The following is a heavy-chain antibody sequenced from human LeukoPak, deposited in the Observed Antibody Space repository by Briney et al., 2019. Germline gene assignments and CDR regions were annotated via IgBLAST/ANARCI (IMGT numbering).Heavy chain of an antibody. Sequence: GGSLRLSCAASGFTFSRFCMTWVRQAPGQGLECVANIKQDGSEKFYLDSVKGRFTVSRDNAKNSLFLQMDSLRAEDTAVYYCARDRDYDGGMDVWGQGTTVTVSS. CDR2: IKQDGSEK. D-gene: IGHD4-17*01. CDR3: ARDRDYDGGMDV. CDR1: GFTFSRFC. J-gene: IGHJ6*02. V-gene: IGHV3-7*05.